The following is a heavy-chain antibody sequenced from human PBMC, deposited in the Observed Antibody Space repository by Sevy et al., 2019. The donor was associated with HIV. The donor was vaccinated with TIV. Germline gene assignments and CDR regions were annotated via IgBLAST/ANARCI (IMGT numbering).Heavy chain of an antibody. CDR1: GFTFGDYA. V-gene: IGHV3-49*03. CDR2: IRSKAYGGTT. D-gene: IGHD6-19*01. CDR3: TRGNSGWYDPGIFDY. Sequence: GGSLRLSCTASGFTFGDYAMSWFRQAPGKGLEWVGFIRSKAYGGTTEYAASVKGRFTISRDDSKSIAYLQMNSLKTEDTAMYYCTRGNSGWYDPGIFDYWGQGTLVTVSS. J-gene: IGHJ4*02.